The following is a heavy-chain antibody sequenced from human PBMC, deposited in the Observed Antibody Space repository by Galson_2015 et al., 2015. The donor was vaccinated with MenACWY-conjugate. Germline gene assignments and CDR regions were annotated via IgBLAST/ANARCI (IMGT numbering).Heavy chain of an antibody. CDR1: GLTFSSYW. J-gene: IGHJ5*02. V-gene: IGHV3-74*01. Sequence: SLRLSCAASGLTFSSYWMHWVRQAPGKGLVWVSRINSDGSSTSYADSVKGRFTISRDNAKNTLYLQMNSLRAEDTAVYYCAQYCSSTSCYAGKGAWGQGTLVTVSS. D-gene: IGHD2-2*01. CDR3: AQYCSSTSCYAGKGA. CDR2: INSDGSST.